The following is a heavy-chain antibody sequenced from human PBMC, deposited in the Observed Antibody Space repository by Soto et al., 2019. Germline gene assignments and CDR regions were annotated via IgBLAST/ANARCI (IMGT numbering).Heavy chain of an antibody. CDR1: GFTFSSYW. CDR2: INSDGSST. V-gene: IGHV3-74*01. CDR3: AGHLAGNMDY. J-gene: IGHJ4*02. Sequence: EVQLVESGGGLVQPEGSLRLSCAASGFTFSSYWMHWVRQAPGKGLVWVSRINSDGSSTYYADSVKGRFTISRDNATNTLSLQMNSLRAEDTAGYYGAGHLAGNMDYWGQGTLFTVSS. D-gene: IGHD3-3*02.